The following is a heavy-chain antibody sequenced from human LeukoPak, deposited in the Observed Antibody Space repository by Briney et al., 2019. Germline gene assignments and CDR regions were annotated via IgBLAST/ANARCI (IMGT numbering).Heavy chain of an antibody. CDR1: GYTFISYG. J-gene: IGHJ4*02. Sequence: ASVKVSCKVSGYTFISYGISWVRQAPGQGLEWMGWISTYNGDTNYAQKLQGRVTMTTDTSTSTAYMELRSLRSDDTAVYYCARARTYGDYEPPVDYWGQGTLVTVSS. CDR3: ARARTYGDYEPPVDY. CDR2: ISTYNGDT. D-gene: IGHD4-17*01. V-gene: IGHV1-18*01.